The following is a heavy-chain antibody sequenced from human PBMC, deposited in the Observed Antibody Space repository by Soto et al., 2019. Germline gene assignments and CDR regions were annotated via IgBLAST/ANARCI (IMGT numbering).Heavy chain of an antibody. J-gene: IGHJ4*02. CDR2: ISYDGSNK. CDR3: ATTGGWNLFDY. V-gene: IGHV3-30-3*01. D-gene: IGHD1-7*01. Sequence: PGGSLRLSSAASGYTFSSYAIHCVRQAPGKGLEWVAVISYDGSNKYYADSVKGRFTISRDNSKNTLYLQMNSLRAEDTAVYYCATTGGWNLFDYWGQGTLVTVSS. CDR1: GYTFSSYA.